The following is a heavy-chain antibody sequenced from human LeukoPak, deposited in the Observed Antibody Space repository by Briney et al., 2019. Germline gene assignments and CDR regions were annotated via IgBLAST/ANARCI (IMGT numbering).Heavy chain of an antibody. CDR2: FYCGASS. Sequence: SETLSLTCTVSGVSISTDYWSWIRLPPGQGLEWVGYFYCGASSNYPPPLKSRVTMSVDTTKNQFFLKLTSVAAADTAVYYCARRLRQNLFDPWGQGTLVTVSS. CDR3: ARRLRQNLFDP. V-gene: IGHV4-59*08. D-gene: IGHD4-17*01. J-gene: IGHJ5*02. CDR1: GVSISTDY.